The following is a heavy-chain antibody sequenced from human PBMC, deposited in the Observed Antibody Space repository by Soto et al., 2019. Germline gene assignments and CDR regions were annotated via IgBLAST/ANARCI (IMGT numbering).Heavy chain of an antibody. CDR2: INPNSGGT. CDR1: GYTFTGYY. Sequence: ASVKVSCKASGYTFTGYYMHWVRQAPGQGLEWMGWINPNSGGTNYAQKFQGWVTMTRDTSISTAYMELRRLRSDDTAVYYCARADDVVVVAATDYYYYFMDVWGKGTTVTVSS. D-gene: IGHD2-15*01. CDR3: ARADDVVVVAATDYYYYFMDV. J-gene: IGHJ6*03. V-gene: IGHV1-2*04.